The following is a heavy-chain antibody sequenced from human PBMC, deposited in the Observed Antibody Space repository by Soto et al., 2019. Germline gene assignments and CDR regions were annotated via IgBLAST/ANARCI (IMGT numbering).Heavy chain of an antibody. CDR2: IYYSGST. V-gene: IGHV4-31*03. CDR1: GGSISSGGYY. Sequence: PSETLSLTCTVSGGSISSGGYYWSWIRQHPGKGLEWIGYIYYSGSTYYNPSLKSRVTISVDTSKNQFSLKLSSVTAADTAVYYCARDNLRRYSSSSGPNWFDPWGQGTLVTVSS. CDR3: ARDNLRRYSSSSGPNWFDP. J-gene: IGHJ5*02. D-gene: IGHD6-6*01.